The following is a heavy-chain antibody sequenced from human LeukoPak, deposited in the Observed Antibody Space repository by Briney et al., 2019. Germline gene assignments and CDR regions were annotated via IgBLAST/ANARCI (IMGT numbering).Heavy chain of an antibody. CDR3: ARYMVGKAGVEVTHFDY. J-gene: IGHJ4*02. V-gene: IGHV3-30*02. CDR2: IPHNGSAT. D-gene: IGHD3-3*01. Sequence: RPGGSLRLSCTASGFTFSSFGMHWVRQAPGKGLEWVTFIPHNGSATYYAESVKGRSTSSRNNSKSTDYLEVNSLRTEDTAVDYCARYMVGKAGVEVTHFDYWGQGTLLSVSS. CDR1: GFTFSSFG.